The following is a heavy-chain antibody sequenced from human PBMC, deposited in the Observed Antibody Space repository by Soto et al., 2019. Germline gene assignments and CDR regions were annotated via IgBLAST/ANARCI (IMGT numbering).Heavy chain of an antibody. V-gene: IGHV3-64*02. D-gene: IGHD2-21*01. J-gene: IGHJ4*02. CDR1: GFTFSNYE. CDR3: ARASQDLGGYSDY. CDR2: ISSDGGST. Sequence: EVQLVESGEGLVQPGGSLRLSCAGSGFTFSNYEMHWVRQAPGKGLEYVSTISSDGGSTYYADSVKGRFTISRDNSKSPLYLHMCRLRVEDMAVYYCARASQDLGGYSDYWGQGTLVTVSS.